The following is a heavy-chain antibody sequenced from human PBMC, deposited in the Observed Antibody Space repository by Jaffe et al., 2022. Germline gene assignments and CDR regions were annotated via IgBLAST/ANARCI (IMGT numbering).Heavy chain of an antibody. CDR2: INHSGST. V-gene: IGHV4-34*01. CDR1: GGSFSGYY. CDR3: ARGRPRPTHYDYIWGSYRYPTRTDAFDI. J-gene: IGHJ3*02. Sequence: QVQLQQWGAGLLKPSETLSLTCAVYGGSFSGYYWSWIRQPPGKGLEWIGEINHSGSTNYNPSLKSRVTISVDTSKNQFSLKLSSVTAADTAVYYCARGRPRPTHYDYIWGSYRYPTRTDAFDIWGQGTMVTVSS. D-gene: IGHD3-16*02.